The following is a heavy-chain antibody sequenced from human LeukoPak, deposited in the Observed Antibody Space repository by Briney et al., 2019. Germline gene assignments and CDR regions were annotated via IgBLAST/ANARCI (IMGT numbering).Heavy chain of an antibody. J-gene: IGHJ4*02. CDR1: GFTFDDYA. D-gene: IGHD3-16*01. CDR2: ISWNSGSI. CDR3: AKDRTYDYVWGSYLDY. V-gene: IGHV3-9*01. Sequence: GGSLRLSCAASGFTFDDYAMHWVRHAPGKGLEWVSGISWNSGSIGYADSVKGRFTISRDNAKNSLYLQMNSLRAEDTALYYCAKDRTYDYVWGSYLDYWGQGTLVTVSS.